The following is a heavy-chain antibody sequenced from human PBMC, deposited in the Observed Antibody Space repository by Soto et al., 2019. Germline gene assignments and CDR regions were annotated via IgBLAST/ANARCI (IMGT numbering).Heavy chain of an antibody. J-gene: IGHJ4*02. D-gene: IGHD3-22*01. V-gene: IGHV4-61*01. CDR1: GGSVSSGSYY. CDR2: IYYSGST. CDR3: ARESGDSRY. Sequence: QVQLQESGPGLVKPSETLSLTCTVSGGSVSSGSYYWSWIRQPPGKGLEWIGYIYYSGSTNYNPSLKSRVTISVDTSKNQFTLKLSSVTAADTAVYYCARESGDSRYWGQGTLVTVSS.